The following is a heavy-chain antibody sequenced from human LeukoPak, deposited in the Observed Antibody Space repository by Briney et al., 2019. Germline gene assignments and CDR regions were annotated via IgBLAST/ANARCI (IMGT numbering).Heavy chain of an antibody. D-gene: IGHD2-15*01. CDR1: GFTFSSYA. V-gene: IGHV3-23*01. CDR2: ISGSGGST. Sequence: PGGSLRLSCAASGFTFSSYAMSWVRQAPGKELEWVSAISGSGGSTYYADSVKGRFTISRDNSKNTLYLQMNSLRAEDTAVYYCAKDGYCSGGSCYQVDYWGQGTLVTVSS. J-gene: IGHJ4*02. CDR3: AKDGYCSGGSCYQVDY.